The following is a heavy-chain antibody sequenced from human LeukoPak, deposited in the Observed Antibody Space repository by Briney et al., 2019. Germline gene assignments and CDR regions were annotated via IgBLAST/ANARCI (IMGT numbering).Heavy chain of an antibody. CDR2: INHSGST. J-gene: IGHJ4*02. CDR3: ARGPRVESYSSGWYVNY. D-gene: IGHD6-19*01. CDR1: GGSFSGYY. V-gene: IGHV4-34*01. Sequence: SETLSLTCAVYGGSFSGYYWSWIRQPPGKGLEWIGEINHSGSTNYNPPLKSRVTISVDTSKNQFSLNLTSVTAADTAVYYCARGPRVESYSSGWYVNYCGQGTLVTVSS.